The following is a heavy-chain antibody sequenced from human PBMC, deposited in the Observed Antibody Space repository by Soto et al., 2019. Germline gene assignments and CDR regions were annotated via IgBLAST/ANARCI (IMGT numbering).Heavy chain of an antibody. Sequence: PGGSLRLSCVVSGFTFSSYWMSWVRQAPGKGLEWVANIKQDGSEKYYVDSVKGRFTISRDNAKNSLYLQMNSLRAEDTAVYYCARDPPRVAVAAPGFQHWGQGTLVTVSS. CDR2: IKQDGSEK. V-gene: IGHV3-7*01. J-gene: IGHJ1*01. CDR3: ARDPPRVAVAAPGFQH. D-gene: IGHD6-19*01. CDR1: GFTFSSYW.